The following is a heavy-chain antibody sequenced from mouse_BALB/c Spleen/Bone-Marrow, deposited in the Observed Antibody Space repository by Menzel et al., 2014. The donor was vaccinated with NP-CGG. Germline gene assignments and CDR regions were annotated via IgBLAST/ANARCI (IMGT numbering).Heavy chain of an antibody. Sequence: EVMLVESGGGLVQPGGSRKLSCAASGFTFSSFGMHWVRQAPEKGLEWVAYISSGSSTIYYADTVKGRFTISRDNPKNNLFLKMTSLRSEDTAMYYCAREYGNCWFAYWGQGTLVTVSA. CDR1: GFTFSSFG. CDR3: AREYGNCWFAY. J-gene: IGHJ3*01. V-gene: IGHV5-17*02. CDR2: ISSGSSTI. D-gene: IGHD2-10*02.